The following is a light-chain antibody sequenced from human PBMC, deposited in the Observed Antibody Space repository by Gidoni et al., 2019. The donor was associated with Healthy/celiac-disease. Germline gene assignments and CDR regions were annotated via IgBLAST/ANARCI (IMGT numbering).Light chain of an antibody. CDR2: GAS. J-gene: IGKJ2*01. Sequence: EIVMTQSPATLSVSPGERATLSCRASQSVSSNLAWYQQKPGQAPSLLIYGASTRATGIPARFSGSGSGTEFTLTISSLQSEDFAVYYCQQYNNWPNFGQXTKLEIK. CDR1: QSVSSN. CDR3: QQYNNWPN. V-gene: IGKV3-15*01.